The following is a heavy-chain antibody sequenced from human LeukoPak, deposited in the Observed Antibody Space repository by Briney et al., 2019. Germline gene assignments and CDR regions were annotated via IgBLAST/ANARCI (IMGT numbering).Heavy chain of an antibody. V-gene: IGHV4-34*01. CDR3: AAQYYYDSSGYRGPYDY. CDR2: INHSGST. D-gene: IGHD3-22*01. J-gene: IGHJ4*02. Sequence: SETLSLTCAVYGGSFSGYYWSWIRQPPGKGLEWIGEINHSGSTNYNPSLKSRVTISVDTSKNQFSLKLSSVTAADTAVYYCAAQYYYDSSGYRGPYDYWGQGTLVTVSS. CDR1: GGSFSGYY.